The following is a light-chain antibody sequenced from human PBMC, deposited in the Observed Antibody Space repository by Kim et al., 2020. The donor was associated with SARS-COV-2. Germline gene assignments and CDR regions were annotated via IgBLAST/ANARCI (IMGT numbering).Light chain of an antibody. J-gene: IGKJ5*01. V-gene: IGKV3-20*01. CDR3: QQYGDPIT. Sequence: LSPGNRAPLSCRASQRVGSNYLAWYQQKPGQVPRLLIYEASTRTTGVPDRFSGSGSGTDFTLTINRLEPEDFAVYYCQQYGDPITFGQGTRLEIK. CDR2: EAS. CDR1: QRVGSNY.